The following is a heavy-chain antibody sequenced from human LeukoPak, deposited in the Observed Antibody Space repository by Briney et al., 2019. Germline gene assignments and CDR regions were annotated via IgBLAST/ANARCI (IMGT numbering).Heavy chain of an antibody. Sequence: SETLSLTCTVSGDSISSYYWSWIRQPPGKGLEWIGYIYYSGSTNYNPSLKSRVTISVDTSKNQFSLKLSSVTAADTAVYYCARHGDYGDYVGWFDAFDIWGQGTMVTVSS. CDR3: ARHGDYGDYVGWFDAFDI. CDR2: IYYSGST. J-gene: IGHJ3*02. V-gene: IGHV4-59*08. D-gene: IGHD4-17*01. CDR1: GDSISSYY.